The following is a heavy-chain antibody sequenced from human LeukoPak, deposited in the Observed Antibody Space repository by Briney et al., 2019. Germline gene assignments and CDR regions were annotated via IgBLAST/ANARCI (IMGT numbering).Heavy chain of an antibody. J-gene: IGHJ6*02. CDR1: GGSFSGYY. V-gene: IGHV4-34*01. Sequence: SETLSLTCAVYGGSFSGYYWSWIRQPPGKGLEWLGEINHSGSTNYNPSLKSRVTISVDMSKSQFSLKLSSVTAADTAVYYCARGPPAKPGTGYYYGMDVWGQGTTVTVSS. CDR2: INHSGST. CDR3: ARGPPAKPGTGYYYGMDV. D-gene: IGHD2-2*01.